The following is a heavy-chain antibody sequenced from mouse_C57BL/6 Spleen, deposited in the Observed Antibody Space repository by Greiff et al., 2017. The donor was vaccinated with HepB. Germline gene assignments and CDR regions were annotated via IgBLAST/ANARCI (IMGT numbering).Heavy chain of an antibody. Sequence: VMLVESGPGLVAPSQSLSITCTVSGFSLTSYGVDWVRQPPGKGLEWLGVIWGGGSTNYNSALMSRLSISKDNSKSQVFLKMNSLQTDDTAMYYCAKHKGEGNYDWYFDVWGTGTTVTVSS. D-gene: IGHD2-1*01. CDR3: AKHKGEGNYDWYFDV. CDR1: GFSLTSYG. CDR2: IWGGGST. V-gene: IGHV2-9*01. J-gene: IGHJ1*03.